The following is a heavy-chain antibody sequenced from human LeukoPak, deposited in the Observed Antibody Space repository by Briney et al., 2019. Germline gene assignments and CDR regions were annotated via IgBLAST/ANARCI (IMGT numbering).Heavy chain of an antibody. V-gene: IGHV4-34*01. CDR2: INHSGST. CDR1: GGSFSGYY. Sequence: SETLSLTCAVYGGSFSGYYWSWIRQPPGKGLEWIGEINHSGSTNYNPSLKSRVTISVDTSKNQFSLKLSPVTAADTAVYYCARGTDILVDWGQGTLVTVSS. D-gene: IGHD3-9*01. J-gene: IGHJ4*02. CDR3: ARGTDILVD.